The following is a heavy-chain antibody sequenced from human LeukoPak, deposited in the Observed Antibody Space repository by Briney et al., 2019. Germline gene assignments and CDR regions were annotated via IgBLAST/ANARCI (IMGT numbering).Heavy chain of an antibody. CDR2: ISSSSSYT. J-gene: IGHJ2*01. Sequence: GGSLSLSCAASGFTFSDYYMSWIRQAPGKGLEWVSYISSSSSYTNYADSVKGRFTISRDNAKNSLYLQMNSLRAEDTAVYYCAREPDSSGFYWYFDLWGRGTLVTVSS. D-gene: IGHD3-22*01. CDR1: GFTFSDYY. CDR3: AREPDSSGFYWYFDL. V-gene: IGHV3-11*05.